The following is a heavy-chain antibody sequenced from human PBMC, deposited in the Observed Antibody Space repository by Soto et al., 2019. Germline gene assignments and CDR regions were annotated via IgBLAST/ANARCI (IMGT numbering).Heavy chain of an antibody. CDR2: IFSSGST. Sequence: SETLSLTCTVSGGSINTFYWSWVRQPAGKGLEWIGRIFSSGSTYYNSSLKSRVTISVDRSKNHFFLNLTSVTAADTAVYYCATYRKFFQIWGQGTKVTVSS. CDR1: GGSINTFY. J-gene: IGHJ3*02. CDR3: ATYRKFFQI. V-gene: IGHV4-4*07.